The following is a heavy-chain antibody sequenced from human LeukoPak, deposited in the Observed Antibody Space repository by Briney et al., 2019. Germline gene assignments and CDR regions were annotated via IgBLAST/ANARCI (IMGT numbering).Heavy chain of an antibody. V-gene: IGHV3-30*02. D-gene: IGHD3-3*01. Sequence: GGSLRLSCAASGFSFSSYGMHWVRQAPGKGLEGVAFIRYDGSNKYYADSVKGRFTISRDNSKNTLHLQMNSLRAEDTAVYYCAKGLGVAADYWGQGTLVTVSS. CDR1: GFSFSSYG. CDR3: AKGLGVAADY. J-gene: IGHJ4*02. CDR2: IRYDGSNK.